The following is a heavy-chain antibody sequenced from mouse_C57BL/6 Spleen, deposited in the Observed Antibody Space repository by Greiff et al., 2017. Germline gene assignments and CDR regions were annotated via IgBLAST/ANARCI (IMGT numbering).Heavy chain of an antibody. CDR3: ARDYGYFDY. V-gene: IGHV5-4*01. D-gene: IGHD1-1*02. CDR2: ISDGGSYT. CDR1: GFTFSSYA. Sequence: EVMLVESGGGLVKPGGSLKLSCAASGFTFSSYAISWVRQTPEKRLEWVATISDGGSYTYYPDNVKGRFTISRDNAKNNLYLQMSHLKSEDTAMYYCARDYGYFDYWGQGTTLTVSS. J-gene: IGHJ2*01.